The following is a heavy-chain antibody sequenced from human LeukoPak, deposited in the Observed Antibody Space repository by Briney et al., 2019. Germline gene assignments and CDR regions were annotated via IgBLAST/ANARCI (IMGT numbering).Heavy chain of an antibody. J-gene: IGHJ6*02. CDR2: IYYSGST. CDR3: ARGVVVPAALSYYYGMDV. CDR1: GTSIGGYY. Sequence: SETLSLTCSVSGTSIGGYYWTWTRQPPGKGLEWIGYIYYSGSTNYNPSLKSRVTISVDTSKNQFSLKLSSVTAADTAVYYCARGVVVPAALSYYYGMDVWGQGTTVTVSS. V-gene: IGHV4-59*12. D-gene: IGHD2-2*01.